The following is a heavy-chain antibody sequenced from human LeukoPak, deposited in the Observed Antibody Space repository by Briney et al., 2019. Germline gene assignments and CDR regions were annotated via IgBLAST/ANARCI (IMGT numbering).Heavy chain of an antibody. CDR3: VVPGNVNYFDY. D-gene: IGHD2-21*02. CDR1: GFTFSNYA. CDR2: ISGSGDNT. V-gene: IGHV3-23*01. Sequence: QTGGSLRLSCAASGFTFSNYAMSWVRQAPGKGLEWVSAISGSGDNTYYADSVKGRFTVSRDNSKNTLYVQMKSLRAEDTAVYFVVVPGNVNYFDYWGQGTLVTVSS. J-gene: IGHJ4*02.